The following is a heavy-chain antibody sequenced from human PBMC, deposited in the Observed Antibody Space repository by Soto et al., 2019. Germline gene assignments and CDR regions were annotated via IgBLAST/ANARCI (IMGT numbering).Heavy chain of an antibody. CDR1: GYTFTSYG. V-gene: IGHV1-18*01. J-gene: IGHJ4*02. D-gene: IGHD2-15*01. CDR2: ISAYNGNT. Sequence: ASVKVSCKASGYTFTSYGISWVRQAPGQGLEWMGWISAYNGNTNYAQKLQGRVTMTTDTSTSTAYMELRSLRSDDTAVYYCARHRPYSTPFYFDYWGQGTQVTISS. CDR3: ARHRPYSTPFYFDY.